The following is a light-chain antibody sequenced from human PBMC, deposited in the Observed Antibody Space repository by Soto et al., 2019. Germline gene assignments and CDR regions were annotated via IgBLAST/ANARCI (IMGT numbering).Light chain of an antibody. CDR3: QQSSNWLSIT. J-gene: IGKJ5*01. CDR2: DAS. CDR1: QSVSSY. V-gene: IGKV3-11*01. Sequence: EIVLTQSPATLSLSPGERATLSCRASQSVSSYLAWYQQKPGQAPRLLIYDASNRATGIPARFSGSGSGTDFTLTINSLEPEDFAVYYCQQSSNWLSITFGQGTRLEIK.